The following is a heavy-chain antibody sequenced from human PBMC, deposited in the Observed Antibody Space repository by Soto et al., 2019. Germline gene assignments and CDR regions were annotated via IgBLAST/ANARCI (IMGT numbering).Heavy chain of an antibody. J-gene: IGHJ4*02. CDR3: TTNYYDSTGYHFDY. V-gene: IGHV3-49*03. CDR2: IRSKAYGGTT. CDR1: GFTFGDYA. D-gene: IGHD3-22*01. Sequence: HPGGSLRLSCTASGFTFGDYAMSWFRQAPGKGLEWVGFIRSKAYGGTTEYAASVKGRFTISRDDSKSIAYLQMNSLKTEDTAVYYCTTNYYDSTGYHFDYWGQGTLVTVSS.